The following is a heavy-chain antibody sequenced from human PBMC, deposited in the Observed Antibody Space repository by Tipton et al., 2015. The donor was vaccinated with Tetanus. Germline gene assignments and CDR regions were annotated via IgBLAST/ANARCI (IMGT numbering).Heavy chain of an antibody. J-gene: IGHJ4*02. V-gene: IGHV3-11*01. Sequence: SLRLSCEASGFIFSDYYMSWIRQAPGKGLEWTSYITESDSTIYYADSVKGRFTISRDNAKSSVYLQMNYLSAQDTAVYYCARGIWTGSYTHFDYWGQGTLVTVSS. CDR1: GFIFSDYY. CDR3: ARGIWTGSYTHFDY. D-gene: IGHD3/OR15-3a*01. CDR2: ITESDSTI.